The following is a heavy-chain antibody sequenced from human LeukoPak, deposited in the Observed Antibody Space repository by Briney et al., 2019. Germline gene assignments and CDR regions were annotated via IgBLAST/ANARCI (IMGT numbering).Heavy chain of an antibody. CDR3: ARWSLLTALDI. V-gene: IGHV1-2*02. CDR2: LNPNNGGT. J-gene: IGHJ3*02. CDR1: GYTFTSYY. D-gene: IGHD2-21*01. Sequence: GASVKVSCKASGYTFTSYYTHLVRQAPGQGLEWMAWLNPNNGGTLYAQDFQGRVTMTRDTSIDTAYVELGRLRSDDTAVYYCARWSLLTALDIWGQGTMITVSS.